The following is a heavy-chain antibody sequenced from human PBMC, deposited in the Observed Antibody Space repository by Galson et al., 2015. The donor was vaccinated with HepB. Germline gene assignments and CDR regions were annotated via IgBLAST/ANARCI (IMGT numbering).Heavy chain of an antibody. D-gene: IGHD6-13*01. CDR3: ARARKMYSSSWKYTEDEYFQH. J-gene: IGHJ1*01. V-gene: IGHV4-34*01. CDR1: GGSFSGYY. CDR2: INHSGST. Sequence: ETLSLTCAVYGGSFSGYYWSWIRQPPGEGLEWIGEINHSGSTNYNPSLKSRVTISEDTSKNQFSLKLSSVTAADTAVYYCARARKMYSSSWKYTEDEYFQHWGQGTLVTVSS.